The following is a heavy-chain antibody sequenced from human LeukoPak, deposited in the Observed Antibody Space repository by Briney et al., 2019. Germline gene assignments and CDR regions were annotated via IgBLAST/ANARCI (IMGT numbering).Heavy chain of an antibody. CDR3: ARDTAFDI. J-gene: IGHJ3*02. V-gene: IGHV3-23*01. Sequence: QPGGSLRLSCAASGFTFSSYAMSWVRQAPGKGLEWVSAIGGSGYSTYYADSVKGRFTISRDNAKNSLYLQVNSLRDEDTAVYYCARDTAFDIWGQGTMVTVSS. CDR1: GFTFSSYA. CDR2: IGGSGYST.